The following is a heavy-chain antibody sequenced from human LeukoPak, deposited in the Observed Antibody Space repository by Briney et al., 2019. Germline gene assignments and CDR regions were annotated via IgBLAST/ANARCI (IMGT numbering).Heavy chain of an antibody. CDR3: ARGAYYYASSGFFTFHI. CDR2: IYTNGRT. D-gene: IGHD3-22*01. CDR1: GGSFSGYY. Sequence: NPSETLSLTCAVYGGSFSGYYWSWIRQPAGKGLEWIGRIYTNGRTNYNPSLKSRVSMSVDTSKNQFSLKLSSVTAADTATYYCARGAYYYASSGFFTFHIWGQGTMVTVSS. V-gene: IGHV4-59*10. J-gene: IGHJ3*02.